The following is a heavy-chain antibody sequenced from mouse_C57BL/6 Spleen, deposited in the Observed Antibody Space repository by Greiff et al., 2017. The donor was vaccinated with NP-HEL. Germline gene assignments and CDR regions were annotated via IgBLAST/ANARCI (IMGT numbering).Heavy chain of an antibody. CDR1: GYTFTSYW. D-gene: IGHD2-4*01. J-gene: IGHJ2*01. CDR3: ARQGDYDGYYFDY. Sequence: QVQLKQPGAELVKPGASVKMSCKASGYTFTSYWITWVKQRPGQGLEWIGDIYPGSGSTNYNEKFKSKATLTVDTSSSTAYMQLSSLTSEDSAVYYCARQGDYDGYYFDYWGQGTTLTVSS. CDR2: IYPGSGST. V-gene: IGHV1-55*01.